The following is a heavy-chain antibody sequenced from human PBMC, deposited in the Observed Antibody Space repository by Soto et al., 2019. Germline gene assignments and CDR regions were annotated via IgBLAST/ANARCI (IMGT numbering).Heavy chain of an antibody. Sequence: QVHLVQSGPEVKKPGASVKVSCETSGYTFTNYYMHWVRQAPGQGLEWMGMINPSFDSTSYAEMCQGRLTMTRDTSTTTVYMELSSLRAEDTSMYCCAREETISGPYFDYWGQGTLVTVSS. J-gene: IGHJ4*02. CDR1: GYTFTNYY. V-gene: IGHV1-46*01. CDR2: INPSFDST. CDR3: AREETISGPYFDY. D-gene: IGHD3-3*01.